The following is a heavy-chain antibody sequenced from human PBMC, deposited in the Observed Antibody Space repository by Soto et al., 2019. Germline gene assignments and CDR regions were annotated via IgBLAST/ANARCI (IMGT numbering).Heavy chain of an antibody. Sequence: GASVKVSCKASGGTFSSYAISWVRQAPGQGLEWMGGIIPIFGTANYAQKFQGRVTITADESTSTAYMELSSLRSEDTAVYYCARDRGRSSSWYRGSVDWFDTWGQGTLVTVSS. J-gene: IGHJ5*02. CDR3: ARDRGRSSSWYRGSVDWFDT. V-gene: IGHV1-69*13. D-gene: IGHD6-13*01. CDR1: GGTFSSYA. CDR2: IIPIFGTA.